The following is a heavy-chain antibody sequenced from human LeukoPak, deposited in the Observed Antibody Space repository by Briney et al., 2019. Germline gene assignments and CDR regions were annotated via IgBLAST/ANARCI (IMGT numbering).Heavy chain of an antibody. CDR3: ARLLGVVGHFDY. CDR2: ISSSGSTL. V-gene: IGHV3-11*01. J-gene: IGHJ4*02. CDR1: GFTFSDYD. Sequence: GGSLRVSFASSGFTFSDYDMSWIGQAPGKGLAWVSYISSSGSTLYYADSVKGRFTISRDNAKNSLYLQMNSLRAEDTAVYYCARLLGVVGHFDYWGQGTLVTVSS. D-gene: IGHD2-21*01.